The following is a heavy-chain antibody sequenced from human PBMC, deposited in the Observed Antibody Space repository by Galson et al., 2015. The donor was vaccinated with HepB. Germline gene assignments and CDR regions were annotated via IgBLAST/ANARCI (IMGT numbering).Heavy chain of an antibody. CDR3: AREAVWFGEDDAFDI. V-gene: IGHV3-7*03. J-gene: IGHJ3*02. CDR1: GFTFSRYY. D-gene: IGHD3-10*01. CDR2: IEQDGGDK. Sequence: SLRLSCAASGFTFSRYYMTWVRQAPGKGLEWVANIEQDGGDKYYVDSVKGRFTVSRDNPKSSLYLQMNSLRAEDTAVYYCAREAVWFGEDDAFDIWGQGTMVTVSS.